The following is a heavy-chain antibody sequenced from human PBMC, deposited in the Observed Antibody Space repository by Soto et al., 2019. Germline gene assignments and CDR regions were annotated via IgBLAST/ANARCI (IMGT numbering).Heavy chain of an antibody. CDR1: GYIFTSDC. D-gene: IGHD3-16*01. V-gene: IGHV5-51*01. CDR3: ARQGRVKQGVFDP. J-gene: IGHJ5*02. Sequence: GESLKISCKGSGYIFTSDCSGCGPQMPGKGLEWMGIIYPGDSDTRYSPSFQGQVTISADKSISTAYLQWSSLKASDTAMYYCARQGRVKQGVFDPWGQGTLVTVSS. CDR2: IYPGDSDT.